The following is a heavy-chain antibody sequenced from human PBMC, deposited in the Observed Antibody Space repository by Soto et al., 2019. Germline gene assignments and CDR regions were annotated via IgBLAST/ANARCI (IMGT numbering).Heavy chain of an antibody. D-gene: IGHD2-8*01. V-gene: IGHV4-4*02. Sequence: PSETLSLTCAVSGVSISSGNWWPWVRQTPQRGLEYIGEIFHDGTANYYPSFESRVAISVDTSKNRFSLKLTSVTAADTAIYFCARLVYDTRLNYMYFDFWGQGALVTVSS. CDR2: IFHDGTA. J-gene: IGHJ4*02. CDR1: GVSISSGNW. CDR3: ARLVYDTRLNYMYFDF.